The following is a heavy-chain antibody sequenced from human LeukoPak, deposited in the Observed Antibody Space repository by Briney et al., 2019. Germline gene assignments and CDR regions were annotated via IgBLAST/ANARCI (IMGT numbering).Heavy chain of an antibody. V-gene: IGHV1-18*01. CDR2: ISAYNGNT. D-gene: IGHD2-2*01. Sequence: ASVKVSCKASGYTFTSYGISWVRQAPGQGLEWMGWISAYNGNTNYAQKFQGRVTMTEDTSTDTAYMELSSLRSEDTAVYYCATGIRYCSSTSCLYYYYYGMDVWGQGTTVTVSS. CDR3: ATGIRYCSSTSCLYYYYYGMDV. J-gene: IGHJ6*02. CDR1: GYTFTSYG.